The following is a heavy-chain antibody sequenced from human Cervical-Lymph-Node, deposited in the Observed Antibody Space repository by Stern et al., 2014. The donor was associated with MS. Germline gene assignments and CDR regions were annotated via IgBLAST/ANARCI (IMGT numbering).Heavy chain of an antibody. J-gene: IGHJ6*02. CDR1: GFTFSSYA. V-gene: IGHV3-30*01. CDR3: ARGYCSGGSCYPYYYGMDV. D-gene: IGHD2-15*01. CDR2: ISYDGSNK. Sequence: VQLVESGGGVVQPGRSLRLSCAASGFTFSSYAMHWVRQAPGKGLEWVAVISYDGSNKYYADSVKGRFTISRDNSKNTLYLQMNSLRAEDTAVYYCARGYCSGGSCYPYYYGMDVWGQGTTVTVSS.